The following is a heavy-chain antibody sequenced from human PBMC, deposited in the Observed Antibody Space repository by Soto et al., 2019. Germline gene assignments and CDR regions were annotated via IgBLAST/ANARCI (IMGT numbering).Heavy chain of an antibody. D-gene: IGHD5-18*01. CDR1: GYTFSAYY. CDR3: ARVVRGYSYGLRDY. J-gene: IGHJ4*02. CDR2: INPKSGGT. Sequence: ASVKVSCKTSGYTFSAYYMHWVRQAPGQGLEWMGWINPKSGGTLYAQKFQGRVTMTRDTSISTAYMELSRLRSDDTAVYYCARVVRGYSYGLRDYWGQGTLVTVSS. V-gene: IGHV1-2*02.